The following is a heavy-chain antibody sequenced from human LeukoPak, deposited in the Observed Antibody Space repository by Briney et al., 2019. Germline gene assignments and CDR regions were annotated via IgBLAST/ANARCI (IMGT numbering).Heavy chain of an antibody. V-gene: IGHV4-59*01. D-gene: IGHD3-10*01. Sequence: SETLSLTCTVSGGSISIYHWSWIRQPPGKGLEWIGYIYYSGSTNYNPSLKSRVTISVDTSKNQFSLKLSSVTAADTAVYYCARGGDTVRYWGQGTLVTVSS. CDR3: ARGGDTVRY. CDR2: IYYSGST. CDR1: GGSISIYH. J-gene: IGHJ4*02.